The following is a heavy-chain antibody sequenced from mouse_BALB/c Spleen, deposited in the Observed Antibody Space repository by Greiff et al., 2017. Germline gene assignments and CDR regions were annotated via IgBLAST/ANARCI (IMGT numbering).Heavy chain of an antibody. CDR2: IWGYGST. CDR3: ARGYYYGSSWYFDV. V-gene: IGHV2-6-7*01. Sequence: VKLMQSGPGLVAPSQSLSITCTVSGFSLTGYGVNWVRQPQGKGLEWLGMIWGYGSTDYNSAHNYRLSTSKDNSKSQVFFKMNSLRTDDTAGYYCARGYYYGSSWYFDVWGAGTTVTVSS. J-gene: IGHJ1*01. CDR1: GFSLTGYG. D-gene: IGHD1-1*01.